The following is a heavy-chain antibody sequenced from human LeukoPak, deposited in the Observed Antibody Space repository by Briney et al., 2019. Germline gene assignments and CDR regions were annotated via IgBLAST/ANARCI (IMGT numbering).Heavy chain of an antibody. D-gene: IGHD5-18*01. V-gene: IGHV3-30*03. Sequence: GGSLRLSCAASGFTFSGYGMNWVLQAPGKGLEWVAVLSYDESRKQYGDSVKGRFTISRDISKNTLYLQMNSLRAEDTAVYYCATGQLWSPGIDYWGQGTLVTVSS. CDR2: LSYDESRK. J-gene: IGHJ4*02. CDR3: ATGQLWSPGIDY. CDR1: GFTFSGYG.